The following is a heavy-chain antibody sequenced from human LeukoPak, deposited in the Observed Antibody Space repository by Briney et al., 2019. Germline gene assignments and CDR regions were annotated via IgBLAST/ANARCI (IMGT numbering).Heavy chain of an antibody. V-gene: IGHV3-7*01. CDR3: AKGIAVAGVPLHGPFDS. D-gene: IGHD6-19*01. CDR2: IKEDESEQ. J-gene: IGHJ4*02. CDR1: GFTFSSYW. Sequence: PGGSLRLSCAASGFTFSSYWMSWVRQAPGKGLEWVANIKEDESEQYYVDSVKGRFTISRDNAKNTLYLQMNILRAEDTALYYCAKGIAVAGVPLHGPFDSWGQGTLVTVSS.